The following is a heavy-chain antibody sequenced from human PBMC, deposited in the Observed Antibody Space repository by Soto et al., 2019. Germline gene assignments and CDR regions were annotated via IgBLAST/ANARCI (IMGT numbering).Heavy chain of an antibody. D-gene: IGHD3-22*01. V-gene: IGHV3-23*01. J-gene: IGHJ2*01. CDR1: GFTFSSYA. Sequence: EVQLLESGGGLVQPGGSLRLSCAASGFTFSSYAMSWVRQAPGKGLEWVSAISGSGGSTYHADSVKGRFTISRDNSKNTLYLQMNSLRAEDTAVYYCAKDSSGFNWYFDLWGRGTLVTVSS. CDR3: AKDSSGFNWYFDL. CDR2: ISGSGGST.